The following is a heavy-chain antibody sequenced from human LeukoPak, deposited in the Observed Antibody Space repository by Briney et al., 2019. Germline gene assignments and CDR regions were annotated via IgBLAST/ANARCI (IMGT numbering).Heavy chain of an antibody. CDR2: IYTTGST. V-gene: IGHV4-59*10. CDR3: ARGETILNWFDP. J-gene: IGHJ5*02. Sequence: PSETLSLTCAVYGVSFSGYYWSWIRQPAGKGLEWIGRIYTTGSTNYNPSLKSRVIMTVDTSKNQFSLKLSSVTAADTAVYYCARGETILNWFDPWGQGTLVTVSS. CDR1: GVSFSGYY. D-gene: IGHD1-1*01.